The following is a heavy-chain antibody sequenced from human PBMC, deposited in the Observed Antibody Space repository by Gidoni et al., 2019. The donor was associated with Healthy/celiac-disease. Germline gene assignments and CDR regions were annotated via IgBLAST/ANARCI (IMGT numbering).Heavy chain of an antibody. CDR1: GGSISSYY. D-gene: IGHD1-26*01. Sequence: QVQLQESGPGLVKPSETLSLPCTVSGGSISSYYWSWIRQPPGKGLEWIGYIYYSGSTNYNPSLKSRVTISVDTSKNQFSLKLSSVTAADTAVYYCARGATEQGFNWFDPWGQGTLVTVSS. V-gene: IGHV4-59*01. CDR2: IYYSGST. CDR3: ARGATEQGFNWFDP. J-gene: IGHJ5*02.